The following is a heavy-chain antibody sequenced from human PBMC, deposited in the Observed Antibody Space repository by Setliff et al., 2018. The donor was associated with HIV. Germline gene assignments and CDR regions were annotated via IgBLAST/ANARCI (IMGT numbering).Heavy chain of an antibody. CDR1: GYTFTDYD. D-gene: IGHD1-1*01. CDR2: INPSGGST. V-gene: IGHV1-46*01. CDR3: AREQPGTYFFDY. Sequence: GASVNVSCKTSGYTFTDYDINWVRQAPGQGLEWMGIINPSGGSTSYAQKFQGRVIMTGDMSTTTVHLQLSSLRFDDTAVYYCAREQPGTYFFDYWGQGTLVTVSS. J-gene: IGHJ4*02.